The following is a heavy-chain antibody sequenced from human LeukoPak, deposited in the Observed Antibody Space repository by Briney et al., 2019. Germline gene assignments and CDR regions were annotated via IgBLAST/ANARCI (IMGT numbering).Heavy chain of an antibody. J-gene: IGHJ5*02. V-gene: IGHV3-30*02. CDR2: IRYDGSNK. CDR1: GSTFSSYG. Sequence: GGSLRLSCAASGSTFSSYGMHWVRQAPGKGLEWVAFIRYDGSNKYYADSVKGRFTISRDNPKNTLYLQMNSLRAEDTAVYYCARGEDSSGYRNWFDPWGQGTLVTVSS. D-gene: IGHD3-22*01. CDR3: ARGEDSSGYRNWFDP.